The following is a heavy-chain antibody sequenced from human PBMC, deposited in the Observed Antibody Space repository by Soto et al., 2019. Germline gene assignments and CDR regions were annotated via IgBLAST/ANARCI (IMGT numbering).Heavy chain of an antibody. CDR3: ARFPGYCSSTSCYLPPDY. J-gene: IGHJ4*02. CDR1: GYTFTGYY. Sequence: QVQLVQSGAEVKKPGASVKVSCKASGYTFTGYYMHWVRQAPGQGLEWMGWINPNSGGTNYAQKFQGRVTMTRDTSISTAYMELSRLRSDYPAVYYCARFPGYCSSTSCYLPPDYWGQGTLVTVSS. D-gene: IGHD2-2*01. CDR2: INPNSGGT. V-gene: IGHV1-2*02.